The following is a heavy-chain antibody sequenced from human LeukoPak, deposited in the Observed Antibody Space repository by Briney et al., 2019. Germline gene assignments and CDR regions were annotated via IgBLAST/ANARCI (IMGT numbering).Heavy chain of an antibody. V-gene: IGHV3-30-3*01. CDR2: ISYDGSNK. D-gene: IGHD3-16*02. Sequence: GGSLRLSCAASGFTFGSYAMHWVRQAPGKGLEWVAVISYDGSNKYYADSVKGRFTISRDNSKNTLYLQMNSLRAEDTAVYYCARNYDYVWGSYRSSHFDYWGQGTLVTVSS. J-gene: IGHJ4*02. CDR3: ARNYDYVWGSYRSSHFDY. CDR1: GFTFGSYA.